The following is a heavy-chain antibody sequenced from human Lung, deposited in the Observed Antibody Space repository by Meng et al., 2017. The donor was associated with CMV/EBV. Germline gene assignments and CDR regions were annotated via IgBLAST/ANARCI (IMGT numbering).Heavy chain of an antibody. V-gene: IGHV3-7*01. J-gene: IGHJ4*02. CDR2: IKYDGSEK. CDR1: GFTFSSYW. Sequence: GEXXKISCAASGFTFSSYWMAWVRQAPGKGLEWAANIKYDGSEKYYVDSVKGRFSISRDNGKNSLYLQMNSLRVEDTALYYCARDLHGDLNYWGQGTLVTVSS. CDR3: ARDLHGDLNY. D-gene: IGHD4-17*01.